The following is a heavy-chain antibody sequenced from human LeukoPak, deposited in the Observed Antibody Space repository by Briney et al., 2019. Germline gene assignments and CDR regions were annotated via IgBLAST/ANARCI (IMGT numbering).Heavy chain of an antibody. Sequence: PSETLSLTCAVYGGSFSGYYWNWIRQPPGKGLEWIGEINHGGSTNYNPSLKSRVTMSVDTSKNQFSLKLSSVTAADTAVYYCASSLDTAMVTFWFDPWGQGTLVTVSS. CDR2: INHGGST. CDR3: ASSLDTAMVTFWFDP. V-gene: IGHV4-34*01. CDR1: GGSFSGYY. J-gene: IGHJ5*02. D-gene: IGHD5-18*01.